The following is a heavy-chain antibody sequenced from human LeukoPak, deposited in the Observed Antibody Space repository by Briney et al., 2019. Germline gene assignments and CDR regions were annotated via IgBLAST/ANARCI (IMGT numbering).Heavy chain of an antibody. Sequence: GGSLRLSCAVSGFTFTAYGMHWVRQAPGKGLEWEAIISYDGINKYYPDSVKGRFTISRDNSKNTLYLQMNRLRPEDTAVYYCARGTVTAPDYWGQGTLVTVSS. J-gene: IGHJ4*02. CDR1: GFTFTAYG. CDR3: ARGTVTAPDY. V-gene: IGHV3-33*08. CDR2: ISYDGINK. D-gene: IGHD2-21*02.